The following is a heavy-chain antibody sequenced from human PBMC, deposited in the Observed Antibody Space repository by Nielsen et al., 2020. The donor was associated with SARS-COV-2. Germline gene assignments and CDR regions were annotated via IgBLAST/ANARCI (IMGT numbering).Heavy chain of an antibody. CDR3: ASTRSFDYLWGIFPN. D-gene: IGHD3-16*01. CDR2: FYYSGTT. J-gene: IGHJ4*02. Sequence: SETLSLTCTVSGGSISSYYWSWVRQPPGKRLEWIGYFYYSGTTNFNPSLKSRVSMSVDTSKNQFSLKLMSVTAADTAVYYCASTRSFDYLWGIFPNWGPGTLVTVSS. V-gene: IGHV4-59*08. CDR1: GGSISSYY.